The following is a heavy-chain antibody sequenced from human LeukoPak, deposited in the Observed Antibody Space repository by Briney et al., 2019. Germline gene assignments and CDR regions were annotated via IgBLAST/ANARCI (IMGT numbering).Heavy chain of an antibody. D-gene: IGHD2-15*01. CDR3: VRVKGSYFDY. Sequence: GGPLRLSCAASGFPLSSYSINWVRQAPGKGLEWVSYISSSGSAIYYVDSVKGRFAVSRDNAKNSLFLQMNSPRAEDTAVYYCVRVKGSYFDYWGQGALVTVSS. CDR2: ISSSGSAI. V-gene: IGHV3-48*01. CDR1: GFPLSSYS. J-gene: IGHJ4*02.